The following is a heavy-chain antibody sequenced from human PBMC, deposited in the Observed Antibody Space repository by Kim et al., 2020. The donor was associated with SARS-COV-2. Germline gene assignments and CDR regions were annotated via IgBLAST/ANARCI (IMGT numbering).Heavy chain of an antibody. D-gene: IGHD1-26*01. J-gene: IGHJ4*02. V-gene: IGHV4-39*01. CDR3: ARLKVGASNGYYFDY. Sequence: SETLSLTCTVSGGSISSSSYYWGWIRQPPGKGLEWIGSIYYSGSTYYNPSLKSRVTISVDTSKNQFSLKLSSVTAADTAVYYCARLKVGASNGYYFDYWGQGTLVTVSS. CDR1: GGSISSSSYY. CDR2: IYYSGST.